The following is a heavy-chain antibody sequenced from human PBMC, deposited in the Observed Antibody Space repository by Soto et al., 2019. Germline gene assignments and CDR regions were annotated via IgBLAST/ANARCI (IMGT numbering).Heavy chain of an antibody. CDR1: GFTFSSYA. CDR2: ISGSGANT. CDR3: VRERSGYSYADS. V-gene: IGHV3-23*01. Sequence: EVQLLESGGGLVQPGGSLRLSCAASGFTFSSYAMSWVRQAPGKGLEWVSAISGSGANTYYADSVKGRFTISRDNSKNTLYLQMNSLRAEDSAMYYCVRERSGYSYADSWGQGTLFTVSS. J-gene: IGHJ4*02. D-gene: IGHD5-18*01.